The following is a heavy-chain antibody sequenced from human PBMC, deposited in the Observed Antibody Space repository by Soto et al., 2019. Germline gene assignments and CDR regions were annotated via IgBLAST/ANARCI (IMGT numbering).Heavy chain of an antibody. CDR3: ARAYGGYADY. CDR1: GASISSYY. D-gene: IGHD5-12*01. CDR2: IYYSGST. Sequence: SETLSLTCTVSGASISSYYWSWIRQPPGKGLEWIGYIYYSGSTNYNPSLKSRVTISVDTSKNQFSLKLSSVTAADTAMYYCARAYGGYADYWGQGALVTVSS. J-gene: IGHJ4*02. V-gene: IGHV4-59*01.